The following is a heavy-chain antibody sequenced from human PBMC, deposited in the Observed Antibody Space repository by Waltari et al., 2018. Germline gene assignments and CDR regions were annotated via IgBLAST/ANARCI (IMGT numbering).Heavy chain of an antibody. CDR1: GYISTNYY. D-gene: IGHD3-16*01. V-gene: IGHV1-18*01. CDR3: AFLGLPGRWGTFDY. J-gene: IGHJ4*02. Sequence: QVQLLQSGGEVKKPGASVKVSCKVFGYISTNYYVSWVRQAPGQGLEWMGWISIQNANTQLAQSSQGRVTLTRDTSTRTAYMEMRSLTSDDTAVYYCAFLGLPGRWGTFDYWGQGTLVTVSS. CDR2: ISIQNANT.